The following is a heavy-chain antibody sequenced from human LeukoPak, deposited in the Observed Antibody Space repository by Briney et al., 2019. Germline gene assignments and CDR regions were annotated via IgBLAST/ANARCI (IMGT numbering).Heavy chain of an antibody. CDR2: IKQDGSEK. V-gene: IGHV3-7*01. D-gene: IGHD3-10*01. CDR3: ARVSAYGSGSYLTPFYYYYYYMDV. Sequence: QSGGSLRLSCAASGFTFSSYWMSWVRQAPGKGLEWVANIKQDGSEKYYVDSVKGRFTISGDNAKNSLYLQMNSLRAEDTAVYYCARVSAYGSGSYLTPFYYYYYYMDVWGKGTTVTISS. CDR1: GFTFSSYW. J-gene: IGHJ6*03.